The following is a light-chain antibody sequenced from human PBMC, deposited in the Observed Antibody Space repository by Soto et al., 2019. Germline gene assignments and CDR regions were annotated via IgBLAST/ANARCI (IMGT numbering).Light chain of an antibody. J-gene: IGKJ1*01. CDR1: QSISSW. CDR2: HAS. CDR3: QQYNSFWT. V-gene: IGKV1-5*01. Sequence: DIQMTQSPSTLSASVGDRVTITCRASQSISSWLDWYQQKPGKAPNLLIYHASSLESGVPSRFSGSGSGTEFTLTISSLQPDDFATYYCQQYNSFWTFGQGTKVEIK.